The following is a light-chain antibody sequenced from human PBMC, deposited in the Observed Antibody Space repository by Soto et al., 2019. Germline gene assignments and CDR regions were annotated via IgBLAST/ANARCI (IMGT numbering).Light chain of an antibody. Sequence: DIQMTQSPSSLSASVGDRVTITCRASQDIRNYFNWYQQKPGKAPKLLIYDASNLEIGVPSRFSGSGSGTHFTFTISSLQTEDIGTYYCQQYDILPITFGRGTRLEIK. CDR2: DAS. V-gene: IGKV1-33*01. J-gene: IGKJ5*01. CDR3: QQYDILPIT. CDR1: QDIRNY.